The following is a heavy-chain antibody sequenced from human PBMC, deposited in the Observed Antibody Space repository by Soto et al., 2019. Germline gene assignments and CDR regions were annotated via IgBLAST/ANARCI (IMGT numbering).Heavy chain of an antibody. CDR2: VSASGLNT. CDR1: GFTFTTYA. Sequence: EVQLLESGGTLVQPGGSLTLSCAASGFTFTTYAMAWARQAPGKGLAGVSGVSASGLNTDYADTVQGRFYISKHNSNNTGSVHINRLIAEDTVFYYCAKDRPRRTSGDFFEYCGQGTPVIVSS. J-gene: IGHJ4*02. CDR3: AKDRPRRTSGDFFEY. V-gene: IGHV3-23*01. D-gene: IGHD1-1*01.